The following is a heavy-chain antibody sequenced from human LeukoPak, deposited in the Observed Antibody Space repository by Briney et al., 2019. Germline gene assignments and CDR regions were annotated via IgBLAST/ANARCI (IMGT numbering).Heavy chain of an antibody. CDR1: GFTFSVYY. Sequence: GGSLRLSCAASGFTFSVYYMFWVRQAPGKGLEWVSVIGRGGGATYYADSVEGRFTISRDNSKNTLYLQMNSLRAEDTAVYYRAKHYYDSGRWTFDIWGQGTTVTVSS. CDR3: AKHYYDSGRWTFDI. V-gene: IGHV3-23*01. J-gene: IGHJ3*02. CDR2: IGRGGGAT. D-gene: IGHD3-10*01.